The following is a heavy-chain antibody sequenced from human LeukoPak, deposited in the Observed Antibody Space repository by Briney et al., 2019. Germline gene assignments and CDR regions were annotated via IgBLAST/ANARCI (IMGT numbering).Heavy chain of an antibody. CDR3: AKEDHFAS. Sequence: GGSLRLSCAASGFTFDDYTLHWVRQAPGKGLEWVSGITWNSGSIGYADSVRGRFTISRDNAKNSLYLEMNSLRAEDTALYYCAKEDHFASWGQGTLVTVSS. V-gene: IGHV3-9*01. J-gene: IGHJ4*02. CDR2: ITWNSGSI. CDR1: GFTFDDYT.